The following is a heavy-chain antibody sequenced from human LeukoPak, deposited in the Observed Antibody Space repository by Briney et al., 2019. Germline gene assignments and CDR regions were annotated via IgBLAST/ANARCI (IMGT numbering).Heavy chain of an antibody. V-gene: IGHV1-24*01. CDR3: ATSPRSKEWLLQLFDY. CDR2: FDPEDGET. J-gene: IGHJ4*02. D-gene: IGHD3-3*01. CDR1: GYTLTELS. Sequence: GASVKVSCKVSGYTLTELSMHWVRQAPGKGLEWMGGFDPEDGETIYAQKFQGRVTMTEDTSTDTAYMELSSLRSEDTAVYYCATSPRSKEWLLQLFDYWGQGTLVTVSS.